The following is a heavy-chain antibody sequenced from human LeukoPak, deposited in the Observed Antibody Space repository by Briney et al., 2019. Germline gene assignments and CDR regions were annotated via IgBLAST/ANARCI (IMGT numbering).Heavy chain of an antibody. CDR2: IYHSGSA. J-gene: IGHJ6*02. CDR3: ARAMRMTTVTTNYYYGMDV. Sequence: KPSETLSLTCTVSGYSISSGYYWGWIRQPPGKGLEWIGSIYHSGSAYYSPSLKSRVTISVDTSKNHFSLKLSSVTAADTAVYYCARAMRMTTVTTNYYYGMDVWGQGTTVTVSS. CDR1: GYSISSGYY. V-gene: IGHV4-38-2*02. D-gene: IGHD4-17*01.